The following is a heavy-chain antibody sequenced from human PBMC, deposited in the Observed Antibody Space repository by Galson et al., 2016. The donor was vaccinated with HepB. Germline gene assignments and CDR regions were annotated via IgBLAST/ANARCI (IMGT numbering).Heavy chain of an antibody. CDR3: ARGVGREADSPYNWFDA. J-gene: IGHJ5*02. CDR1: GFTFRTYN. D-gene: IGHD1-26*01. Sequence: SLRLSCAASGFTFRTYNIHWVRQAPGKGLEWVAGIWFDGSKQHYTDAVKDRFTVSRDNSKSTVYLEMNGLRGEDTAVYFCARGVGREADSPYNWFDAWGRGTLVTVS. V-gene: IGHV3-33*01. CDR2: IWFDGSKQ.